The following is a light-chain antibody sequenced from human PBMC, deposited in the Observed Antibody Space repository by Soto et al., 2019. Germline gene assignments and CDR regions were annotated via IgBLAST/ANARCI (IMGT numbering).Light chain of an antibody. CDR1: RSNIGNNA. V-gene: IGLV1-44*01. CDR2: NNN. Sequence: QSVLTQPPSASGTPGQRVTISCSGSRSNIGNNAVSWYQQFPGTAPKLLIYNNNQRPSGVPDRFSGSKSGTSASLAISWLQSEDDADYYCATWDDSLNARGVFGGGTQLTVL. J-gene: IGLJ3*02. CDR3: ATWDDSLNARGV.